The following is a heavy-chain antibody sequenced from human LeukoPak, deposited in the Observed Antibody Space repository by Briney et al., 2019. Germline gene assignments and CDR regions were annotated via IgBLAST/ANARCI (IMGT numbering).Heavy chain of an antibody. V-gene: IGHV3-30-3*01. CDR3: ARSSLQWRAYYYYYYMDV. D-gene: IGHD6-19*01. CDR2: ISYDGSNK. CDR1: GFTFSSYA. J-gene: IGHJ6*03. Sequence: QPGRSLRLSCAASGFTFSSYAMHWVRQAPGKGLEWLAVISYDGSNKYYADSVKGRFTISRDNSKNTLYLQMNSLRAEDTAVYYCARSSLQWRAYYYYYYMDVWGKGTTVTVSS.